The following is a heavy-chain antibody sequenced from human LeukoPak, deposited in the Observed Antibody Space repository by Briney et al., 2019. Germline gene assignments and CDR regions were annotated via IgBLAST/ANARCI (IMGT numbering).Heavy chain of an antibody. CDR3: GKGGVTSWFAAEYFQH. V-gene: IGHV3-30*18. D-gene: IGHD3-10*01. Sequence: PGGSLRLSCAASGFTFSSYGMHWVRQAPGKGLEWVAVISYDGSNKYYADSMKGRFTISRDNSKNTLYLQMNSLRGEDTAVYYCGKGGVTSWFAAEYFQHWGQGTLVTVSS. CDR1: GFTFSSYG. CDR2: ISYDGSNK. J-gene: IGHJ1*01.